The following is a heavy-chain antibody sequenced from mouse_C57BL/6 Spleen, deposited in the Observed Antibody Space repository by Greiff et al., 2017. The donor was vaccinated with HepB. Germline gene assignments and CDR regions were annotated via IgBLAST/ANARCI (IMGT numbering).Heavy chain of an antibody. CDR2: ISSGSSTI. Sequence: EVKLQESGGGLVKPGGSLKLSCTASGFTFSDYGMHWVRQAPEKGLEWVAYISSGSSTIYYADTVKGRFTISRDNAKNTLFLQMTSLRSEDTAMYYCARDTTGWFAYWGQGTLVTVSA. CDR3: ARDTTGWFAY. V-gene: IGHV5-17*01. CDR1: GFTFSDYG. J-gene: IGHJ3*01. D-gene: IGHD1-1*01.